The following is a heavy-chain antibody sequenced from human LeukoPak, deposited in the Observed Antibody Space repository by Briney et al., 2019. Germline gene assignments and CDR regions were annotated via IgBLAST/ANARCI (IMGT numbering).Heavy chain of an antibody. CDR1: GFTFSSYA. Sequence: GGSLGLSCAASGFTFSSYAMSWVRQAPGKGLEWVSGISGSGDNTYYADSVKGRFTISRDNSKNTLYVQVNSLGTEDTAAYYCAKGSYYGSSGSFYFDYWGQGTLVTVSS. CDR2: ISGSGDNT. J-gene: IGHJ4*02. V-gene: IGHV3-23*01. CDR3: AKGSYYGSSGSFYFDY. D-gene: IGHD3-22*01.